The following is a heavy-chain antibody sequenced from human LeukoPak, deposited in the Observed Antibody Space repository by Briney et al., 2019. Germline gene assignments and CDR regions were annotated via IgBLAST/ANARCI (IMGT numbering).Heavy chain of an antibody. D-gene: IGHD5-24*01. V-gene: IGHV1-24*01. Sequence: ASVNVSCKVSGYTLTDFPIHWVRQAPGKGLDWIGGFYPEDAKTIYAQKFQGRVTMTEDISTNTASMEVSRLRSDDTAVYYLSRXXXXXPXNYRPRSFDSWGQGTLVTVSS. CDR3: SRXXXXXPXNYRPRSFDS. CDR2: FYPEDAKT. J-gene: IGHJ4*02. CDR1: GYTLTDFP.